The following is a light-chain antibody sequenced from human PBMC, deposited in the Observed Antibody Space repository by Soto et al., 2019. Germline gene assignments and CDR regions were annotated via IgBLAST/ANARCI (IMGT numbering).Light chain of an antibody. CDR1: QSISSSY. CDR2: HAS. CDR3: HQYGSSAWT. Sequence: EIVMTQSPATLSLSPGERATLSCRASQSISSSYLAWYQQKPGQAPRLLIYHASSRAAGIPDRFRGSGSGTDFTLTISRLEPEDFAVYYCHQYGSSAWTFGQGTKVDIK. J-gene: IGKJ1*01. V-gene: IGKV3-20*01.